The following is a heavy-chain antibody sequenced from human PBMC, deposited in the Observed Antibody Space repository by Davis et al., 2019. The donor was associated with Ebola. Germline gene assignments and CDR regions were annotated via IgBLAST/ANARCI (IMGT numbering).Heavy chain of an antibody. CDR1: GVSISRHY. D-gene: IGHD3-16*01. Sequence: PSETLSLTCTVSGVSISRHYWSWIRQPPGKRLEWIGSIYYTGSAYYNSSLNSRVTISVETSKNQSSLKLSSVTAADTAMYYCAERGGSVWGQGTLVTVSS. CDR3: AERGGSV. V-gene: IGHV4-59*11. CDR2: IYYTGSA. J-gene: IGHJ4*02.